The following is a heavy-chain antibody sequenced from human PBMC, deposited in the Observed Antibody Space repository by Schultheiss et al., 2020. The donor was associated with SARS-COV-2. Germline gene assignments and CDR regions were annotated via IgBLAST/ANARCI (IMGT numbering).Heavy chain of an antibody. D-gene: IGHD6-19*01. CDR2: IKSKTDGGTT. CDR1: GFTFSNAW. V-gene: IGHV3-15*01. CDR3: TTETPCGGYEAGTYFDY. Sequence: GGSLRLSCAASGFTFSNAWMSWVRQAPGKGLEWVGRIKSKTDGGTTDYAAPVKGRFTISRDDSKNTLYLQMNSLKTEDTAVYYCTTETPCGGYEAGTYFDYWGQGTLVTVSS. J-gene: IGHJ4*02.